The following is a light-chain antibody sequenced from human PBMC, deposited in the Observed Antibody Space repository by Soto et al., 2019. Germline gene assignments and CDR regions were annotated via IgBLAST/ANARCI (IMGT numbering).Light chain of an antibody. CDR3: HQRQSWPRT. CDR1: QSVSSY. Sequence: PGERATLSCRVSQSVSSYLAWYQQKPGQAPRLLIYQTSIRAAGIPARFSASGSGTDFTLTISDVQPEDFALYYCHQRQSWPRTFGQGTKVDIK. J-gene: IGKJ1*01. V-gene: IGKV3-11*01. CDR2: QTS.